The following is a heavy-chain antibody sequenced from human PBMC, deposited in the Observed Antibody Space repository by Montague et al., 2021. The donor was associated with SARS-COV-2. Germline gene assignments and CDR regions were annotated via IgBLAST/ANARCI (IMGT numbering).Heavy chain of an antibody. CDR2: SGST. V-gene: IGHV4-59*08. Sequence: SGSTNYNPSLKSRVTIAVDTSKNQFSLRLSSVTAADTAVYYCASIPDILPGSAYFDFWGQGRLVIVAS. CDR3: ASIPDILPGSAYFDF. J-gene: IGHJ4*02. D-gene: IGHD3-9*01.